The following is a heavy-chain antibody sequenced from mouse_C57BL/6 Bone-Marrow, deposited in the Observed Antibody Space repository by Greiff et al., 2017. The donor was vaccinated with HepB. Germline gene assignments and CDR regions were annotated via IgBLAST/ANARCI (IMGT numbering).Heavy chain of an antibody. D-gene: IGHD3-1*01. CDR2: IHPNSGST. J-gene: IGHJ4*01. CDR1: GYTFTSYW. V-gene: IGHV1-64*01. Sequence: QVQLQHPGAELVKPGASVKLSCKASGYTFTSYWMHWVKQRPGQGLEWIGMIHPNSGSTNYNEKFKSKATLTVDKSSSTAYMQLSSLTSEDSAVYYCARSGGYYAMDYWGQGTSVTVSS. CDR3: ARSGGYYAMDY.